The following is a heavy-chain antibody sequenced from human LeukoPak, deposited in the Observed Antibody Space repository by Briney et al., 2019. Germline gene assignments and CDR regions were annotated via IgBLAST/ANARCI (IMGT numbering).Heavy chain of an antibody. CDR3: ARTRVVGVIPYYMDV. Sequence: GASVKVSCKASGYTFTGYYMHWVRQAPGQGLEWMGWINPNSGGTNYAQKFQGRVTITRNTSISTAYMELSSLRSEDTAVYYCARTRVVGVIPYYMDVWGKGTTVTVSS. D-gene: IGHD3-10*01. V-gene: IGHV1-2*02. CDR2: INPNSGGT. CDR1: GYTFTGYY. J-gene: IGHJ6*03.